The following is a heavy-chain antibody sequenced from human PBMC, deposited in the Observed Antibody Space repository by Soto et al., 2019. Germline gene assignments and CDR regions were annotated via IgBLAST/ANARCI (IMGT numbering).Heavy chain of an antibody. CDR3: ARASGIAAAGIDLEY. D-gene: IGHD6-13*01. J-gene: IGHJ4*02. CDR2: IYYSGST. Sequence: PSETLSLTCTVSGGSISSYYWSWIRQPPGKGLEWIGYIYYSGSTNYNPSLKSRVTISVDTSKNQFSLKLSSVTAADTAVYYCARASGIAAAGIDLEYWGQGTLVTVSS. CDR1: GGSISSYY. V-gene: IGHV4-59*01.